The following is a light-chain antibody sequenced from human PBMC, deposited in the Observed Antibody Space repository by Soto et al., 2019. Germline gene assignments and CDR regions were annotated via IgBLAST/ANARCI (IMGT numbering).Light chain of an antibody. V-gene: IGLV2-14*01. CDR1: SSDVGGYNY. CDR2: EVS. Sequence: QSALTQPASVSGSPGQSITFSCTGTSSDVGGYNYVSWYQQHPGKAPKLMIYEVSNRPSGVSNRFSGSKSGNTASLTISGLQAEDEADYYCSSYTSSSTRVFGGGTKLTV. CDR3: SSYTSSSTRV. J-gene: IGLJ3*02.